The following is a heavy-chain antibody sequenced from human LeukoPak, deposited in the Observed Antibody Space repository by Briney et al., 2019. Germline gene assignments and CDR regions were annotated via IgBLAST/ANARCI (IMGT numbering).Heavy chain of an antibody. Sequence: LPGGSLRLSCVVSGFSFSNAWMTWVRQAPGKGLEWVSAISGSGGSTYYADSVKGRFTISRDNSKNTLYLQMNSLRAEDTAVFYCAKDDRATWYFDYWGQGTLVTVSS. CDR1: GFSFSNAW. V-gene: IGHV3-23*01. CDR3: AKDDRATWYFDY. J-gene: IGHJ4*02. D-gene: IGHD3-10*01. CDR2: ISGSGGST.